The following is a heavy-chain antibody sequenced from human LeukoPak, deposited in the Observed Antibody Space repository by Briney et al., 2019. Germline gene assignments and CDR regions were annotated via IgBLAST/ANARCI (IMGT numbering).Heavy chain of an antibody. Sequence: GGSLRLSCAASGFTFSDYYMSWIRQAPGKGLEWVSYISSSGSTIYYADSVKGRFTISRDNAKNSVFLQVNSLRAEDTAVFYCATYDSSDYGSEYFQHWGQGTLVTVSS. J-gene: IGHJ1*01. CDR3: ATYDSSDYGSEYFQH. CDR2: ISSSGSTI. D-gene: IGHD3-22*01. CDR1: GFTFSDYY. V-gene: IGHV3-11*04.